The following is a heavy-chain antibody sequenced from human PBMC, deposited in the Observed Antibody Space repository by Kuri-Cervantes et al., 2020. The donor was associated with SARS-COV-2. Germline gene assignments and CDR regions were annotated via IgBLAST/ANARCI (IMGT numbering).Heavy chain of an antibody. Sequence: GGSLRLSCAASGFTFSNAWMSWVRQAPGKGLEWVGRIKSKTDGGTTDYAAPVRGRFTISRDDSKNTLYLQLKSLKIEDTAVYYCTTAVFGVAKPADYWGQGTLVTVSS. CDR1: GFTFSNAW. CDR3: TTAVFGVAKPADY. J-gene: IGHJ4*02. D-gene: IGHD3-3*01. CDR2: IKSKTDGGTT. V-gene: IGHV3-15*01.